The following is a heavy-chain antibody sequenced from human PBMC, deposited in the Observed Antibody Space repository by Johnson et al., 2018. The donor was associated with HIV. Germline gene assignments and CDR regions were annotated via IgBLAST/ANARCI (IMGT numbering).Heavy chain of an antibody. V-gene: IGHV3-30-3*01. J-gene: IGHJ3*02. D-gene: IGHD3-10*01. CDR3: SRDSMVQGVMWAFDI. Sequence: QVQLVESGGGVVQPGRSLRLSCAASGFTFSSYAMHWVRQAPGKGLEWVAVISYDGSNKYYVDSVKGRFTISRDNAKNSLYLQMNSLRAEDTALYYCSRDSMVQGVMWAFDIWGQGTMVTVSS. CDR1: GFTFSSYA. CDR2: ISYDGSNK.